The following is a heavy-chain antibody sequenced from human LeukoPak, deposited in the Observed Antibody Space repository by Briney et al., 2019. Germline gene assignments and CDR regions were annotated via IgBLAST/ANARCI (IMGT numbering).Heavy chain of an antibody. CDR1: GYTFTGYY. V-gene: IGHV1-2*02. J-gene: IGHJ4*02. Sequence: ASVKVSCKASGYTFTGYYMHWVRQAPGQGLECMGWINPNSGGTNYAQRFRGRVTMTRDTSITTVYMELSSLESDDTAVYYCARDSRVSTGWPYYFDHWGQGTLVTVSS. D-gene: IGHD6-19*01. CDR2: INPNSGGT. CDR3: ARDSRVSTGWPYYFDH.